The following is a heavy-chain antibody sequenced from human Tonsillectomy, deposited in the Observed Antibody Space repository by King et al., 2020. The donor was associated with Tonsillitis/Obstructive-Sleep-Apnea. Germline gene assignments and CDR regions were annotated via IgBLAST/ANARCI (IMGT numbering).Heavy chain of an antibody. J-gene: IGHJ4*02. CDR1: GFTFSNVW. CDR3: TTDPGITIFGVVTDY. CDR2: IKSKTDVGTT. D-gene: IGHD3-3*01. Sequence: VQLVESGGGLVKPGGSLRLSCAAPGFTFSNVWMSWVRQAPGKGLEWVGRIKSKTDVGTTDYAEPVKGGFTISRVDSKNTLYLQMNSLKTEDTAVYYCTTDPGITIFGVVTDYWGQGTLVTVSS. V-gene: IGHV3-15*01.